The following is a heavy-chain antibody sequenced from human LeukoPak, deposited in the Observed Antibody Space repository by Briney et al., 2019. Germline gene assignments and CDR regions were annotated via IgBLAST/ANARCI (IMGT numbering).Heavy chain of an antibody. Sequence: GGSLRLSCAAYGFTFSDYYMSWIRQAPGKGLEWVSYISSSGSTIYYADSVKGRFTISRDNAKNSLYLQMNSLRAEDTAVYYCARVMGSGSYYPLDYWGQGTLVTVSS. D-gene: IGHD1-26*01. J-gene: IGHJ4*02. CDR2: ISSSGSTI. CDR1: GFTFSDYY. V-gene: IGHV3-11*01. CDR3: ARVMGSGSYYPLDY.